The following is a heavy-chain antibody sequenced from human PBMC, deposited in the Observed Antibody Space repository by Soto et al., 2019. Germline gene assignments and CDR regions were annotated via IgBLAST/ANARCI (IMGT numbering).Heavy chain of an antibody. CDR1: GGTFSSYA. V-gene: IGHV1-69*12. Sequence: QVQLVQSGAEVKKPGSSVKVSCKASGGTFSSYAISWVRQAPGQGLEWMGGIIPIFGTANYAQKFQGRVTITADESTSTGYMELSSLRSEDTVLYYCARVAIRAVAATLCYFDYWGQGTLVTVSS. D-gene: IGHD2-15*01. J-gene: IGHJ4*02. CDR2: IIPIFGTA. CDR3: ARVAIRAVAATLCYFDY.